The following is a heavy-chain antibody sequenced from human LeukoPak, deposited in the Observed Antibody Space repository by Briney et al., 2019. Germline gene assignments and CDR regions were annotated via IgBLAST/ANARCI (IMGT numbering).Heavy chain of an antibody. CDR3: ARDQYAAAGPFDY. CDR2: INPNSGGT. CDR1: GYTFTGYY. D-gene: IGHD6-13*01. V-gene: IGHV1-2*02. J-gene: IGHJ4*02. Sequence: ASVKVSCKASGYTFTGYYMHWVRQAPGQGLEWMGWINPNSGGTNYAQKFQGRVTMTRDTSISTAYMELSRLRSDDTAVYYCARDQYAAAGPFDYWGQGTLVTVSS.